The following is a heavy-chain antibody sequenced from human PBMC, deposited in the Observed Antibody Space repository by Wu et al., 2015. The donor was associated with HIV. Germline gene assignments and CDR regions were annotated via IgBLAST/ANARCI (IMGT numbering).Heavy chain of an antibody. CDR1: GYTFTDYY. CDR2: MNPKSGGT. D-gene: IGHD3-22*01. CDR3: ARNFPDYYDSSDYYYGMDV. Sequence: QVLLVQSGAEVKKPGASVKVSCKASGYTFTDYYIYWVRQAPGQGLEWMGWMNPKSGGTNYAQKFQGRVTITADASTSIAYMELSSLRSEDTAVYYCARNFPDYYDSSDYYYGMDVVGPRDHGHRLL. V-gene: IGHV1-2*02. J-gene: IGHJ6*02.